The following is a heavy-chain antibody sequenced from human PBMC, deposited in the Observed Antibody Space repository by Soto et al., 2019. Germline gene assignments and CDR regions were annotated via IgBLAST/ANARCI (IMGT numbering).Heavy chain of an antibody. V-gene: IGHV1-69*01. CDR2: IIPIFGTA. D-gene: IGHD4-4*01. J-gene: IGHJ6*04. CDR1: GGTFSSYA. CDR3: AKTIEDYSKYYSGMDV. Sequence: QVQLVQSGAEVKKPGSSVKVSCKASGGTFSSYAISWVRQAPGQGLEWMGGIIPIFGTANYAQKFQGRVTITADESPSTAYMELSRMRSEDTAVYYSAKTIEDYSKYYSGMDVWGKGTTVTVSS.